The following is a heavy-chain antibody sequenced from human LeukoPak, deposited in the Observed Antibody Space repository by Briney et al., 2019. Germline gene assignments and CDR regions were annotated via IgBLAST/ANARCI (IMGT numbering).Heavy chain of an antibody. CDR2: IRYDGSNK. V-gene: IGHV3-30*02. J-gene: IGHJ5*02. Sequence: GGSLRLSCAASGFTFSSYGMHWVRQAPGKGLEWVAFIRYDGSNKYYADSVKGRFTISRDNSKNTLYLQMNSLRAEDTAVYYCAKVSTFGVARGWFDLWGQGTLVTVSS. CDR1: GFTFSSYG. D-gene: IGHD3-3*01. CDR3: AKVSTFGVARGWFDL.